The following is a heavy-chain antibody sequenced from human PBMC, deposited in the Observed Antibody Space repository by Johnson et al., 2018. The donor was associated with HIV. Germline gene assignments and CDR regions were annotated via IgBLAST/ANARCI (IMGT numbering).Heavy chain of an antibody. V-gene: IGHV3-66*01. CDR1: GFTFSNAW. CDR2: VYSGGNT. Sequence: VQLVESGGGLVKPGGSLRLSCAASGFTFSNAWMSWVRQAPGKGLEWVSIVYSGGNTYYTDSVKGRFTISRDNSKNTLYLQMNSLRAEDTAVYYCAPWTAIWGQGTMVTVSS. D-gene: IGHD3/OR15-3a*01. J-gene: IGHJ3*02. CDR3: APWTAI.